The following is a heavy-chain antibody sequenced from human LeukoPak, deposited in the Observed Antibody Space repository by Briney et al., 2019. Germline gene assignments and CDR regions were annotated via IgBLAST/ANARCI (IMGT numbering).Heavy chain of an antibody. J-gene: IGHJ5*02. V-gene: IGHV1-2*02. Sequence: ASVKVSCKASGYTFTGYYMHWVRQAPGQGLEWMGWINPNSGGTNYAQKFQGRVTMTRDTSISTAYMELSRLRSEDTAVYYCATSNCSGGSCWFDPWGQGTLVTVSS. CDR2: INPNSGGT. D-gene: IGHD2-15*01. CDR1: GYTFTGYY. CDR3: ATSNCSGGSCWFDP.